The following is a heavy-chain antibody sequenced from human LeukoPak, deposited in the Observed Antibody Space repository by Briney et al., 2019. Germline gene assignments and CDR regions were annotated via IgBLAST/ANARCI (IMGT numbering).Heavy chain of an antibody. CDR1: GFTFSSYA. CDR3: ARGWDIVVVVAATLTDAFDI. CDR2: ISYDGSNK. D-gene: IGHD2-15*01. Sequence: GGSLRLSCAASGFTFSSYAMHWVRQAPGKGLEWVAVISYDGSNKYYADSVKGRFTISRDNSKNTLYLQMNSLRAEDTAVYYCARGWDIVVVVAATLTDAFDIWGQGTMVTVSS. V-gene: IGHV3-30-3*01. J-gene: IGHJ3*02.